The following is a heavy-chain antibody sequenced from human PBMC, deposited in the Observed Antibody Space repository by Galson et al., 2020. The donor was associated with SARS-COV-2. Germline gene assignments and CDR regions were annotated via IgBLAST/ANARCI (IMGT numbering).Heavy chain of an antibody. V-gene: IGHV3-30*04. Sequence: GGPLRPACRPSALTFSSSAMHWVRHPPGPGLGWVAIIPYAVTPRYNFDSVKGRFTISRDNSKNTLFLQMDSLTTEDTAVYYCARETDDYTSSWYDYWGQGTLVTVSS. J-gene: IGHJ4*02. CDR1: ALTFSSSA. CDR3: ARETDDYTSSWYDY. D-gene: IGHD6-13*01. CDR2: IPYAVTPR.